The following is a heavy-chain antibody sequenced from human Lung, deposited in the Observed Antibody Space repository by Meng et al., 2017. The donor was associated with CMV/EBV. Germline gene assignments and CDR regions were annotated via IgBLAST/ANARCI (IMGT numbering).Heavy chain of an antibody. Sequence: GGSLRLXCAASGFTFSSYAMSWVRQAPGKGLEWVSAISGSGGSTYYADSVKGRFTISRDNSKNTLYLQMNSLRAEDTAVYYCAKDRPMYYDFWSGLDYWGQGTXVTVSS. V-gene: IGHV3-23*01. CDR2: ISGSGGST. CDR3: AKDRPMYYDFWSGLDY. CDR1: GFTFSSYA. J-gene: IGHJ4*02. D-gene: IGHD3-3*01.